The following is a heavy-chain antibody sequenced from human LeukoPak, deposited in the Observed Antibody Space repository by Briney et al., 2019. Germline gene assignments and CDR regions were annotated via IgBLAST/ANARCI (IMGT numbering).Heavy chain of an antibody. V-gene: IGHV3-30-3*01. CDR2: ISYDGSNK. J-gene: IGHJ4*02. CDR1: GYTFSSYA. CDR3: ARDHYGY. D-gene: IGHD3-16*01. Sequence: PGRCLRLSCAASGYTFSSYAKHWVRKAPGKGLEWVAVISYDGSNKYYADSVKGRFTISRDNSKNTLYLQMNSLRAEDTAVYYCARDHYGYWGQGTLVTVSS.